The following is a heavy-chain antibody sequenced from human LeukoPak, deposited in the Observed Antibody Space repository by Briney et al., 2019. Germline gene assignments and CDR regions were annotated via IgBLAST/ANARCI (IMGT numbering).Heavy chain of an antibody. CDR3: ARDRLNDNWFDP. D-gene: IGHD6-25*01. CDR2: INAGNGNT. CDR1: GYTFTSYA. Sequence: VASVKVSCKASGYTFTSYAMHWVRQAPGQRLEWMGWINAGNGNTKYSQKFQGRVTITRDTSASTAYMELSSLRSEDTAVYYCARDRLNDNWFDPWGQGTLVTVSS. J-gene: IGHJ5*02. V-gene: IGHV1-3*01.